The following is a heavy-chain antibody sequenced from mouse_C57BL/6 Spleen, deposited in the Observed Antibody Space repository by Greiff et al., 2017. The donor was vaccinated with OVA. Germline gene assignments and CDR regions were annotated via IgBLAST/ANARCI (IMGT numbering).Heavy chain of an antibody. Sequence: QVQLQQPGAELVKPGASVKLSCKASGYTFTSYWMHWVKQRPGQGLEWIGMIHPNSGSTNYNEKFKSKATLTVAKSSRTAYMQLSSLTSEDTAVYYCERGYYGSSPYYYAMDYWGQGTSVTVAS. V-gene: IGHV1-64*01. J-gene: IGHJ4*01. D-gene: IGHD1-1*01. CDR1: GYTFTSYW. CDR2: IHPNSGST. CDR3: ERGYYGSSPYYYAMDY.